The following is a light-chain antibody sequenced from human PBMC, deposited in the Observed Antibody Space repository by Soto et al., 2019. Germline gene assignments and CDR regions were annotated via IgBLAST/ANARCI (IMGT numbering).Light chain of an antibody. CDR3: QQRSNWPLT. J-gene: IGKJ4*01. CDR2: GAS. V-gene: IGKV3-11*01. CDR1: QSIRSN. Sequence: EIVMTQSPDTLSVSPGEGATLSCMVSQSIRSNLAWYQQRPGQAPRLLMYGASTRADGIPARFSGSGSGTDFTLTISSLEPEDFAVYYCQQRSNWPLTFGGGTKVDI.